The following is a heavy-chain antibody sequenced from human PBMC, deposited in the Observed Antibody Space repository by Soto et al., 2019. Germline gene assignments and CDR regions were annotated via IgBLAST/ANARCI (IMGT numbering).Heavy chain of an antibody. CDR3: AILDTSGWFEP. D-gene: IGHD6-19*01. V-gene: IGHV3-53*01. CDR1: CFSVSSNY. Sequence: PGGSLRLSCAASCFSVSSNYMSWVRQTPGKGLECVSVIYSGGNTYYADSVKGRFTLSRDNSKNTLYLQMYSLRAEDTAVYYCAILDTSGWFEPWGQGALVRLSS. J-gene: IGHJ5*01. CDR2: IYSGGNT.